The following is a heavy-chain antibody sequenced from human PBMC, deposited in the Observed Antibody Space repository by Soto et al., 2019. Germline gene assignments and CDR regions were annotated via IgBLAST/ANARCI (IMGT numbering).Heavy chain of an antibody. CDR2: IYYSGST. CDR1: GGSISSGGYY. CDR3: ARVSDDFWSGSHFHGFDI. V-gene: IGHV4-31*03. Sequence: SETLSLTCTVSGGSISSGGYYWSWIRQHPGKGLEWIGYIYYSGSTYYNPSLKSRVTISVDTSKNQFSLKLSSVTAADTAVYYCARVSDDFWSGSHFHGFDIWGQGTMVTVSS. D-gene: IGHD3-3*01. J-gene: IGHJ3*02.